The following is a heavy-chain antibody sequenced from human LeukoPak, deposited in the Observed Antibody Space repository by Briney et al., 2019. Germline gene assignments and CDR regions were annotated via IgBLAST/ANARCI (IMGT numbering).Heavy chain of an antibody. CDR1: GYTFTSYG. CDR3: ARNYYDSSGYYLPDFDY. J-gene: IGHJ4*02. V-gene: IGHV1-18*01. CDR2: ISAYNGNT. D-gene: IGHD3-22*01. Sequence: ASVKVSCKASGYTFTSYGISWVRQAPGQGLEWMGWISAYNGNTNYAQKLQGRVTMTTDTSTSTAYMELRSLRSDDTAVYYCARNYYDSSGYYLPDFDYWGQETLVTVSS.